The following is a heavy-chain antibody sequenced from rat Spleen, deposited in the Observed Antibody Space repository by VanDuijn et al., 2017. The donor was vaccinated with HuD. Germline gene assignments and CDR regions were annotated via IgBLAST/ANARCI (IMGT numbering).Heavy chain of an antibody. CDR2: ISYDGSST. Sequence: EVQLVESGGGLVQPGRSLKLSCAASGVTFSNYGMHWIRQAPTKGLEWVATISYDGSSTYYRDSVKGRFTISRDNAKSTLYLQMDSLRSEDTATYYCARHELPGYNWFAYWGQGTLVTVSS. CDR1: GVTFSNYG. J-gene: IGHJ3*01. V-gene: IGHV5-29*01. CDR3: ARHELPGYNWFAY. D-gene: IGHD1-4*01.